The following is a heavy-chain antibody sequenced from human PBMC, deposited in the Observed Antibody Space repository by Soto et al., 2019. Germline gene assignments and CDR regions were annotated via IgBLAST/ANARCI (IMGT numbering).Heavy chain of an antibody. V-gene: IGHV4-30-2*01. CDR2: IYHSGST. CDR1: GGSISSGGYS. D-gene: IGHD3-16*02. Sequence: LSLTCAVSGGSISSGGYSWSWIRQPPGKGLEWIGYIYHSGSTYYNPSLKSRVTISVDRSKNQFSLKLSSVTAADTAAYYCARGRYYFDYWGQGTLVTVSS. J-gene: IGHJ4*02. CDR3: ARGRYYFDY.